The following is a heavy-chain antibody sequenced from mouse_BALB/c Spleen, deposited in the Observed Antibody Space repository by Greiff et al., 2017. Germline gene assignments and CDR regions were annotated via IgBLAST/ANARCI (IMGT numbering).Heavy chain of an antibody. V-gene: IGHV3-6*02. CDR1: GYSITSGYY. CDR3: ARNYGYVFAY. Sequence: EVQLQQSGPGHVKPSQSLSLTCSVTGYSITSGYYWNWIRQFPGNKLEWMGYISYDGSNNYNPSLKNRISITRDTSKNQFFLKLNSVTTEDTATYYCARNYGYVFAYWGQGTLVTVSA. CDR2: ISYDGSN. D-gene: IGHD1-2*01. J-gene: IGHJ3*01.